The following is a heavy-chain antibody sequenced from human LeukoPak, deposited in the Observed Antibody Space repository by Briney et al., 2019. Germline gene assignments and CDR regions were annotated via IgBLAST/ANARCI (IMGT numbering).Heavy chain of an antibody. CDR1: GFTFSSYE. CDR2: ISSSGSTI. J-gene: IGHJ6*04. Sequence: GGSLRLSCAASGFTFSSYEMNWVRQAPGKGLEWVSYISSSGSTIYYADSVKGRFTISRDDAKNSLYLQMNSLRAEDSAVYYCAELGITMIGGVWGKGTTVTISS. CDR3: AELGITMIGGV. V-gene: IGHV3-48*03. D-gene: IGHD3-10*02.